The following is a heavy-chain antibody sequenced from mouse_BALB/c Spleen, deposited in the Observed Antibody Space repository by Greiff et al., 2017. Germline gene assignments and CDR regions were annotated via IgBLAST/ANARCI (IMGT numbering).Heavy chain of an antibody. CDR3: ARDDYDAWFAY. CDR2: IYPGDGDT. V-gene: IGHV1-80*01. J-gene: IGHJ3*01. CDR1: GYAFSSYW. Sequence: VQVVESGAELVRPGSSVKISCKASGYAFSSYWMNWVKQRPGQGLEWIGQIYPGDGDTIYNGKFKGKATLTADKSSSTAYMQLSSLTSEDSAVYFCARDDYDAWFAYWGQGTLVTVSA. D-gene: IGHD2-4*01.